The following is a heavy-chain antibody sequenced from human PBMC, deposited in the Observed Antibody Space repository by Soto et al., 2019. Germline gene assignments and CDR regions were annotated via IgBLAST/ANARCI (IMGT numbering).Heavy chain of an antibody. J-gene: IGHJ3*02. CDR2: IIPIFGTA. Sequence: QVQLVQSGAEVKKPGSSVKVSCKASGGTFSSYAISWVRQAPGQGLEWMGGIIPIFGTANYAQKFQGRVTITADESTSTAYMELGSLRSEDTAVYYCARVNDYVWGSYRNDAFDIWGQGTMVTVSS. V-gene: IGHV1-69*01. D-gene: IGHD3-16*02. CDR3: ARVNDYVWGSYRNDAFDI. CDR1: GGTFSSYA.